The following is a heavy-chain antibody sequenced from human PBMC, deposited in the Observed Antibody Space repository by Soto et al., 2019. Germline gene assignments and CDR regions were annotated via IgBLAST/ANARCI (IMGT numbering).Heavy chain of an antibody. CDR2: MFYSGAT. D-gene: IGHD2-15*01. J-gene: IGHJ5*02. CDR3: ARHKSGSDWLDP. V-gene: IGHV4-39*01. CDR1: GGSIVDISYL. Sequence: SETLSPTCTVSGGSIVDISYLWVGIRQPPGKGLQWIGCMFYSGATYYNPSLKNRVTLSVDTSNNEFSLKLVSVTAPDTAVYYCARHKSGSDWLDPWGQGTLVTVSS.